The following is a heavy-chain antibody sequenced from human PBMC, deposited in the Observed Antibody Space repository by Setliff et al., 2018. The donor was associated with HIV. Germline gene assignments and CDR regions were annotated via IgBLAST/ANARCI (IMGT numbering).Heavy chain of an antibody. CDR2: INPILGVA. CDR3: VRGVQSPPHYSYYYMDV. V-gene: IGHV1-69*02. Sequence: SVKVSCKASRSTFNSHTINWVRQAPGQGLDWMGRINPILGVANYAQKFQGKVTITADKSTSTAYMELTSLRFDDTAMYYCVRGVQSPPHYSYYYMDVWGEGTMVTVSS. CDR1: RSTFNSHT. D-gene: IGHD3-3*01. J-gene: IGHJ6*03.